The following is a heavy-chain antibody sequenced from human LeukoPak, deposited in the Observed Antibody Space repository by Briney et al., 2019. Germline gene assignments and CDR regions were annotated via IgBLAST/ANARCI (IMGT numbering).Heavy chain of an antibody. Sequence: ASVKVSCKASGYTFTGYYMHWVRQAPGQGLEWMGWINPNSGGTNYAQKFQGRVTMTRDTSISTAYMELSRLRSDDTAVYYCARDLGMRRSDYGDYVAFDIWGQGTMVTVSS. D-gene: IGHD4-17*01. CDR2: INPNSGGT. J-gene: IGHJ3*02. CDR3: ARDLGMRRSDYGDYVAFDI. V-gene: IGHV1-2*02. CDR1: GYTFTGYY.